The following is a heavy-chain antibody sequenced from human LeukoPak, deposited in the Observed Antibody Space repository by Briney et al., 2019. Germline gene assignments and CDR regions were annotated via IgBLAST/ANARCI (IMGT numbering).Heavy chain of an antibody. CDR3: ARDWVAGTWIDY. Sequence: ASVKVSCKASGYTFTSYGISWVRQPPGQGLEWMGWISAYNGNTNYAQKLQGRVTMTTDTSTSTAYMELRSLRSDATAVYYCARDWVAGTWIDYWGQGTLVTVSS. J-gene: IGHJ4*02. CDR1: GYTFTSYG. CDR2: ISAYNGNT. D-gene: IGHD6-19*01. V-gene: IGHV1-18*01.